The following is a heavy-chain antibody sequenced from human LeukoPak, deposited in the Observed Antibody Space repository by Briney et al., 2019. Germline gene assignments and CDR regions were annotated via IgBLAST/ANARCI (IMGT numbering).Heavy chain of an antibody. CDR3: ARGIAAAETDYYYYMDV. CDR1: VYTFTSYD. CDR2: MNPNSGNT. V-gene: IGHV1-8*03. Sequence: ASVKVSCKASVYTFTSYDSNWVRQATGQGLEWMGWMNPNSGNTGYAQKFQGRVTITRNTSISTAYMELSSLRAEDTAVYYCARGIAAAETDYYYYMDVWGKGTTVTVSS. J-gene: IGHJ6*03. D-gene: IGHD6-13*01.